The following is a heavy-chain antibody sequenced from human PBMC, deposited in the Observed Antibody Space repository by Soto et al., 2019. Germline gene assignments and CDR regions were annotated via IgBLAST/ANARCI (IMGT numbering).Heavy chain of an antibody. D-gene: IGHD6-19*01. CDR1: GFTLSSYW. CDR2: IKQDGSEK. J-gene: IGHJ6*02. CDR3: ARDADASGWYHYGFNV. Sequence: GGSLRLSCAASGFTLSSYWMNWVRQAPGKGLEWVANIKQDGSEKYYVDSVKGRFFISRDNAKNSLYLQLNSLRAEDTAVYYCARDADASGWYHYGFNVWGQGTLVTSP. V-gene: IGHV3-7*01.